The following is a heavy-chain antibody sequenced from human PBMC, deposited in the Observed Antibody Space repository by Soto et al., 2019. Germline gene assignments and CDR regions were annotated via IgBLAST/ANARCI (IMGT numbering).Heavy chain of an antibody. CDR2: IIPILGIA. Sequence: QVQLVQSGAEVKKPGSSVKVSCKASGGTFSSYTISWVRQAPGQGLEWMGRIIPILGIANYAQKFQGRVTITADKSTSTAYMELSSLRSEDTAVYYCASYCSSTSCYTAAAFDYWGQGTLVTVSS. J-gene: IGHJ4*02. CDR1: GGTFSSYT. V-gene: IGHV1-69*02. CDR3: ASYCSSTSCYTAAAFDY. D-gene: IGHD2-2*02.